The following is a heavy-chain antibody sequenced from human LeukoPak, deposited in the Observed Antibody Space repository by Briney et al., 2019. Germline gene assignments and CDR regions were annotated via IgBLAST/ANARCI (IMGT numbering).Heavy chain of an antibody. CDR1: GGSFSGYY. V-gene: IGHV4-34*01. CDR2: INHSGST. D-gene: IGHD5-18*01. Sequence: SETLSLTCAVYGGSFSGYYWSWIRQPPGKGLEWIGEINHSGSTNYNPSLKSRVTISVDTSKNQFSLKLSSVTAADTVVYYCARGRGDTAMVYFDYWGQGTLVTVSS. J-gene: IGHJ4*02. CDR3: ARGRGDTAMVYFDY.